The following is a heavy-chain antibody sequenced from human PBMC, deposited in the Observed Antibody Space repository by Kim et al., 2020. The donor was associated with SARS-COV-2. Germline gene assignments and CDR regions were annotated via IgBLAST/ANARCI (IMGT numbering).Heavy chain of an antibody. J-gene: IGHJ4*02. CDR2: INHSGST. D-gene: IGHD6-13*01. Sequence: SETLSLTCAVYGGSFSGYYWSWIRQPPGKGLEWIGEINHSGSTNYNPSLKSRVTISVDTSKNQFSLKLSSVTAADTAVYYCARLDLRAAGDLKENFDYWGQGTLVTVSS. CDR1: GGSFSGYY. V-gene: IGHV4-34*01. CDR3: ARLDLRAAGDLKENFDY.